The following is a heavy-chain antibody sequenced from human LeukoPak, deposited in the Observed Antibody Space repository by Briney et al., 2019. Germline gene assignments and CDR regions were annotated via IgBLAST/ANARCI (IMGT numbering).Heavy chain of an antibody. V-gene: IGHV2-5*02. CDR2: IYWDDDK. CDR3: AHRGYSPNGNWFDP. J-gene: IGHJ5*02. D-gene: IGHD5-18*01. Sequence: SGPTLVNPAQTLTLTCTFSGFSLSTSGVGVGWIRQPPGKALEWLALIYWDDDKRYSPSLKSRLTITKDTSKNQVVLTMTNMDPVDTATYYCAHRGYSPNGNWFDPWGQGTLVTVSS. CDR1: GFSLSTSGVG.